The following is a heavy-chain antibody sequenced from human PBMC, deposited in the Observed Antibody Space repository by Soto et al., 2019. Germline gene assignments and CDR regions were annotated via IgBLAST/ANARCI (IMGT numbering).Heavy chain of an antibody. CDR2: IYHSGST. Sequence: PSETLSLTCAVSGGSISSSNWWSWVRQPPGKGLEWIGEIYHSGSTNYNPSLRSRVTISVDKSKNQFSLKLSSVTAADTAVYYCASGHSSGWLQYYFDYWGQGTLVTVSS. V-gene: IGHV4-4*02. CDR1: GGSISSSNW. J-gene: IGHJ4*02. CDR3: ASGHSSGWLQYYFDY. D-gene: IGHD6-19*01.